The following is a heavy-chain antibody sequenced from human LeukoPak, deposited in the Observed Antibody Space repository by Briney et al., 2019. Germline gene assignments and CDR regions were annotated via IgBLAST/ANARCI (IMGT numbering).Heavy chain of an antibody. V-gene: IGHV4-39*01. CDR1: GGSISSSSYY. CDR3: ASQDNAFDI. Sequence: NPSETLSLTCTVSGGSISSSSYYWGWIRQPPGKGLEWIGSIYYSGGTYYNPSLKSRVTISVDTSKNQFSLKLSSVTAADTAVYYCASQDNAFDIWGQGTMVTVSS. CDR2: IYYSGGT. J-gene: IGHJ3*02.